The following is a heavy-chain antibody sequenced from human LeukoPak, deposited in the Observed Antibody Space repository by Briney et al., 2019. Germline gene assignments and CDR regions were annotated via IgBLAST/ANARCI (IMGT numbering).Heavy chain of an antibody. Sequence: GGSLRLSCAASGFTFSSYWMHWVRQAPGKGLVWVSRINTDGSSTSYADSVKGRFTISRDNAKNRLYVQMNSLRAEDTAVYYCATGSGLWSPDYWGQGTPVTVSS. J-gene: IGHJ4*02. CDR1: GFTFSSYW. V-gene: IGHV3-74*01. D-gene: IGHD5-18*01. CDR2: INTDGSST. CDR3: ATGSGLWSPDY.